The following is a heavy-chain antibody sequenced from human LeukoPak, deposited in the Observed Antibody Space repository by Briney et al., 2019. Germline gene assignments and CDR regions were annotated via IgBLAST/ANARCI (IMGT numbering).Heavy chain of an antibody. Sequence: GESLKISCKGSGYSFTSYWIGWVRQMPGKGLEWMGIIYPGDSDTRYSPSFQGQVTISADKSISTAYLQWSSLEASDTAMYYYARSHYDYGGNSGFYYYYGMDVWGQGTTVTVSS. J-gene: IGHJ6*02. CDR2: IYPGDSDT. CDR1: GYSFTSYW. V-gene: IGHV5-51*01. CDR3: ARSHYDYGGNSGFYYYYGMDV. D-gene: IGHD4-23*01.